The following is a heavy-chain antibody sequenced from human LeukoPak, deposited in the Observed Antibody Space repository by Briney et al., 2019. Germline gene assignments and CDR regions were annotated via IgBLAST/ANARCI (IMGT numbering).Heavy chain of an antibody. CDR1: SGSFSGYY. Sequence: PSETLSLTCAVYSGSFSGYYWSWIRQPPGKWLGWNGEINHSGSTNYNPSLRSRATISGDTSKNQFTRRLRAWTAATTAVNYVARVRGVRAARQFDYWGRGTLVTVSS. V-gene: IGHV4-34*01. J-gene: IGHJ4*02. D-gene: IGHD6-6*01. CDR2: INHSGST. CDR3: ARVRGVRAARQFDY.